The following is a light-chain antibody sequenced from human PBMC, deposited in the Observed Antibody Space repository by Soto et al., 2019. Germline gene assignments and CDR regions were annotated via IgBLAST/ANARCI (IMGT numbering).Light chain of an antibody. J-gene: IGLJ2*01. V-gene: IGLV2-14*03. Sequence: QSALTQPASVSGSPGQSITISCAGTSNDVGGYNYVSWYQQHPGKVPRLIISDVNKRPSGVSDRFSGSKSGNTASLTISGLQAEDEADYYCASFTRSVTVVFGGGTKVTVL. CDR2: DVN. CDR1: SNDVGGYNY. CDR3: ASFTRSVTVV.